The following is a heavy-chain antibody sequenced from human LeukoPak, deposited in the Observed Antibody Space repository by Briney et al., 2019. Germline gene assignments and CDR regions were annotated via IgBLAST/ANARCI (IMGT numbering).Heavy chain of an antibody. D-gene: IGHD6-19*01. Sequence: GGSLRLSCAASGLTFSSYWMTWVRQAPGKGLEWVANIKHDGSDKKYLDSVMGRFTISRDNAKNSLYLQMNSLRAEDTAIYYCARLQQLVVHFYLDYWGQGTPVTVSS. CDR2: IKHDGSDK. J-gene: IGHJ4*02. V-gene: IGHV3-7*01. CDR1: GLTFSSYW. CDR3: ARLQQLVVHFYLDY.